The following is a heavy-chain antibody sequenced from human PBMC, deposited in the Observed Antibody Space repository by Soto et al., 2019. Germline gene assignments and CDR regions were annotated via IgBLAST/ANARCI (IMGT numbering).Heavy chain of an antibody. CDR2: MKSYGSGGTT. Sequence: GGSLRLSCEGSGFKFSDAWLSWVRQAPGKGPEWVGRMKSYGSGGTTDYAAPVKGRFTISRDDSRNTLYLQMNSLKTEDTAVYFCCCSRSINYYFDSWGQGTLVTVSS. J-gene: IGHJ4*02. V-gene: IGHV3-15*01. D-gene: IGHD2-15*01. CDR3: CCSRSINYYFDS. CDR1: GFKFSDAW.